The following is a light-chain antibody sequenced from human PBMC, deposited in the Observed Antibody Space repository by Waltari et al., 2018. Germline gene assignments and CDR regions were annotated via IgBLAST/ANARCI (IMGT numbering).Light chain of an antibody. CDR3: QQRSNGLT. J-gene: IGKJ4*01. CDR2: DAS. V-gene: IGKV3-11*01. CDR1: LSVSTY. Sequence: ETVLTQSPDILSLSPGERATPSCRASLSVSTYLAWYQQKPGQAPRLLVYDASNRATGIPARFSGSGSGTDFTLTISSLEPEDFAVYYCQQRSNGLTFGGGTKVEIK.